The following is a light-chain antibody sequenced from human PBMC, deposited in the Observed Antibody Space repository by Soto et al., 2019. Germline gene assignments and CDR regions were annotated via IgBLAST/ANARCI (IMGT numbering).Light chain of an antibody. CDR2: DAS. CDR1: QTVRNNY. Sequence: EVVFTQSPCTLSLSPGERATLSCRASQTVRNNYLAWYQQKPGQAPRLLIYDASSRATGIPDRFSGSGSGTEFTLTISSLQSEDFAVYFCQQYNDWPPTFGQGTKVDIK. J-gene: IGKJ1*01. V-gene: IGKV3-20*01. CDR3: QQYNDWPPT.